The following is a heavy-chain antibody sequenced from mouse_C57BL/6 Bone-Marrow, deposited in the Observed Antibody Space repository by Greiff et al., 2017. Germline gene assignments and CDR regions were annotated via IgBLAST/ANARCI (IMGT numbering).Heavy chain of an antibody. D-gene: IGHD2-4*01. V-gene: IGHV5-4*01. CDR3: ARVRVIYYDYDGCGNKAMDY. J-gene: IGHJ4*01. CDR1: GFTFSSYA. CDR2: ISDGGSYT. Sequence: EVQGVESGGGLVKPGGSLKLSCAASGFTFSSYAMSWVRQTPEKRLEWVATISDGGSYTYYPDNVKGRFTISRDNAKNNLYLQMSHLKSEDTAMYYCARVRVIYYDYDGCGNKAMDYWGQGTSVTVSS.